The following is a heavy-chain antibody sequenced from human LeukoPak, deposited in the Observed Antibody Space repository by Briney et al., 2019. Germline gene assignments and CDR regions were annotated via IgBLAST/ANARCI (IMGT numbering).Heavy chain of an antibody. CDR3: AKRAAAEIDY. Sequence: PGGSLRLSCAASGFTFSRYAMSWVRQAPGKGLEWVSGISGSGDSTYYADSVKGRFTISRDNSKNTLYLQMNSLRAEDTAVYYCAKRAAAEIDYWGQGTLVTVSS. J-gene: IGHJ4*02. V-gene: IGHV3-23*01. CDR2: ISGSGDST. CDR1: GFTFSRYA. D-gene: IGHD6-13*01.